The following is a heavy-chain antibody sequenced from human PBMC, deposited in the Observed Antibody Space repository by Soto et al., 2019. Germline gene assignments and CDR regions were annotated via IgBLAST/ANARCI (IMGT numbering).Heavy chain of an antibody. CDR2: IIPSGGAT. Sequence: ASVKVSCPASGYTFTGYYMHWVRQAPGQGLEWIGRIIPSGGATNYAEKFRYRVAMTRDTSTSTVYMELSSLRSDDTAVYYCARDQGFHTFYQWGQGTLVTV. D-gene: IGHD3-10*01. J-gene: IGHJ4*02. V-gene: IGHV1-46*01. CDR1: GYTFTGYY. CDR3: ARDQGFHTFYQ.